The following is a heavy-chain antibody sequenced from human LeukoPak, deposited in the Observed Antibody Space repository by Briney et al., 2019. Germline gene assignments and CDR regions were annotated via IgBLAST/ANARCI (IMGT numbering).Heavy chain of an antibody. V-gene: IGHV3-23*01. Sequence: PGGSLRLSCAASGFTFSSYAMGWVRQAPGKGLEWVSAISGSGGSTYYADSVKGRFTISRDNSKNTLYLQMNSLRAEDTAVYYCAKGRRSSTSCSLDYWGQGTLVTVSS. CDR3: AKGRRSSTSCSLDY. CDR1: GFTFSSYA. J-gene: IGHJ4*02. CDR2: ISGSGGST. D-gene: IGHD2-2*01.